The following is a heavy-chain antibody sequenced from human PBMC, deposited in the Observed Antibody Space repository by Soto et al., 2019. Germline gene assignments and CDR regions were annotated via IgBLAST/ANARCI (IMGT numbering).Heavy chain of an antibody. CDR1: GFTFSSYG. J-gene: IGHJ4*02. D-gene: IGHD6-19*01. Sequence: WGARRLSCAASGFTFSSYGMHWVRQAPGKGLEWVAVISYDGSNKYYADSVKGRFTISRDNSKKTLYLQMNSLRAEDTAVYYCAKDRRYSSGWYYCDYWGQGNLVIVSP. CDR3: AKDRRYSSGWYYCDY. CDR2: ISYDGSNK. V-gene: IGHV3-30*18.